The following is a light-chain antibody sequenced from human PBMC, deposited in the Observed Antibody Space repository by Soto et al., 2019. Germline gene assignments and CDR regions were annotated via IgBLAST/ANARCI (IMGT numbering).Light chain of an antibody. CDR2: AAP. J-gene: IGKJ2*01. Sequence: DIQMTQSPSSLSASVGDRVTITCRASQTISTYLNWYQHKPGKAPKLLIYAAPSLQSGVPSSFSGSRSGTDFTLTISSLQPEDFATYFCQQSYSSPYTFGQGTKVEIK. CDR1: QTISTY. CDR3: QQSYSSPYT. V-gene: IGKV1-39*01.